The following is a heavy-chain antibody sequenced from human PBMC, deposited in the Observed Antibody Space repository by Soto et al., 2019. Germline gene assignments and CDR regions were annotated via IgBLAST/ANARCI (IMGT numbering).Heavy chain of an antibody. CDR1: GGTFSSYS. CDR2: IIPIFGTA. V-gene: IGHV1-69*13. D-gene: IGHD6-13*01. CDR3: ARWQQLVTQWFDP. Sequence: SVKVSCKASGGTFSSYSISWVREAPGQGLEWMGGIIPIFGTANYAQKFQGRVTITADESTSTAYMELSSLRSEDTAVYYCARWQQLVTQWFDPWGQGTLVTVSS. J-gene: IGHJ5*02.